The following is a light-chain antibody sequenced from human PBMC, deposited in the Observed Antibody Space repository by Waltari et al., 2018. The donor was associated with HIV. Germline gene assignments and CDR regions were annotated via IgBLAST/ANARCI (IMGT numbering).Light chain of an antibody. Sequence: QSALTQPPSASGSPGQSVSISCTGASSDVGAFKYVSWYQRHPGKPPKLVMVDVTKRPCGVHGRFSRSKAGNTAALTVPALQAQDEAHYYCSSYAGSSTSYAFGAGTKVTVL. V-gene: IGLV2-8*01. CDR2: DVT. J-gene: IGLJ1*01. CDR3: SSYAGSSTSYA. CDR1: SSDVGAFKY.